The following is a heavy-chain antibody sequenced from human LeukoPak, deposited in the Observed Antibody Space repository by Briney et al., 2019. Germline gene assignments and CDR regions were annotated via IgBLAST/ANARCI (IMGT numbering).Heavy chain of an antibody. J-gene: IGHJ5*02. CDR1: GGTFSSYA. D-gene: IGHD5-12*01. V-gene: IGHV1-69*13. CDR2: IIPIFGTA. CDR3: ASGDSGYDTYNWFDP. Sequence: ASVKVSCKASGGTFSSYAISWVRRAPGQGLEWMGGIIPIFGTANYAQKFQGSVTITADESTSTAYMELSSLRSEDTAVYYCASGDSGYDTYNWFDPWGQGTLVTVSS.